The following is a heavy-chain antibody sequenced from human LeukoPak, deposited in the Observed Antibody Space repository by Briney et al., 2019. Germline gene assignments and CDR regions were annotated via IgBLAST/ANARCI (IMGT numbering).Heavy chain of an antibody. V-gene: IGHV1-24*01. CDR1: GYTLTELS. CDR3: ATGRTKWDLLNY. J-gene: IGHJ4*02. CDR2: LDPEDGEM. Sequence: VASVKVSCKVSGYTLTELSLHWVRQALGKGLEWMGGLDPEDGEMIYSQKFQGRVTMTEDTSTDIAYMEMSSLRSEDTAVYYCATGRTKWDLLNYWGQGTLVTVSS. D-gene: IGHD1-26*01.